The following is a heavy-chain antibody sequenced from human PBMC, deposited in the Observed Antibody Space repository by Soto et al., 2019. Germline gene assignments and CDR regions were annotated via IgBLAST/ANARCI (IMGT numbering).Heavy chain of an antibody. CDR3: ARESRWELRFHYYYYGMDV. CDR1: GYTFTSYG. J-gene: IGHJ6*02. CDR2: ISAYNGNT. V-gene: IGHV1-18*03. D-gene: IGHD1-26*01. Sequence: QVQLVQSGAEVKKPGASVKVSCKASGYTFTSYGISWVRQAPGQGLEWMGWISAYNGNTNYAQKLQGRVTMTTDTSTSTAYMELRSLRSDDMAVYYCARESRWELRFHYYYYGMDVWGQGTTVTVSS.